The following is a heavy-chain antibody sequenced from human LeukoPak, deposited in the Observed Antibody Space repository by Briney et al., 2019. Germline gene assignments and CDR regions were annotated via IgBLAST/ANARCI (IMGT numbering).Heavy chain of an antibody. CDR2: ISGSGGTT. D-gene: IGHD6-6*01. CDR1: EFTFSSYA. CDR3: AKGVRYFDL. Sequence: GGSLRLSCAASEFTFSSYAMQWVRQAPGKGLEWVSTISGSGGTTYYTVSVKGRFTISRDNSKNSLYLQMNSLRAEDTAVYYCAKGVRYFDLWGRGTLVTVSS. J-gene: IGHJ2*01. V-gene: IGHV3-23*01.